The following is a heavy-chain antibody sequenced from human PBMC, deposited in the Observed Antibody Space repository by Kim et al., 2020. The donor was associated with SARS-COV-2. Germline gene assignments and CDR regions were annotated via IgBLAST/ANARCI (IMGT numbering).Heavy chain of an antibody. Sequence: GGSLRLSCAASGFTFSSYGMHWVRQAPGKGLEWVAVISYDGSNKYYADSVKGRFTISRDNSKNTLYLQMNSLRAEDTAVYYCAKDSAFGWELLTYYFDYWGQGTLVTVSS. CDR1: GFTFSSYG. J-gene: IGHJ4*02. CDR3: AKDSAFGWELLTYYFDY. V-gene: IGHV3-30*18. D-gene: IGHD1-26*01. CDR2: ISYDGSNK.